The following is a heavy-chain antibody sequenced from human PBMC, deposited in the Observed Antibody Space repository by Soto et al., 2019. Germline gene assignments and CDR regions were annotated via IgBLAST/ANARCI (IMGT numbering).Heavy chain of an antibody. CDR3: ATPTFPYYDSSGYPLGLDI. J-gene: IGHJ3*02. D-gene: IGHD3-22*01. CDR2: IYPGDSDT. V-gene: IGHV5-51*01. Sequence: EVQLVQSGAEVKKPGESLKISCKGSGYSFTSYWIGWVRQMPGKGLEWMGIIYPGDSDTRYSPSFQGQVTISADKSISTAYLQWSSLKASDTAMYYCATPTFPYYDSSGYPLGLDIWGQGTMVTVSS. CDR1: GYSFTSYW.